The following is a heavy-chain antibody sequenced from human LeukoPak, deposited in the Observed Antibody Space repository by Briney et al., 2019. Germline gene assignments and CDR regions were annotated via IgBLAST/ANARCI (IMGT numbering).Heavy chain of an antibody. V-gene: IGHV1-69*05. CDR3: ARADYYDSSGYSIYYFDY. D-gene: IGHD3-22*01. CDR2: IIPIFGTA. Sequence: SVKVSCKASGGTFSSHAISWVRRAPGQGLEWMGGIIPIFGTANYAQKFQGRVTITTDESTSTAYMELSSLRSEDTAVYYCARADYYDSSGYSIYYFDYWGQGTLVTVSS. J-gene: IGHJ4*02. CDR1: GGTFSSHA.